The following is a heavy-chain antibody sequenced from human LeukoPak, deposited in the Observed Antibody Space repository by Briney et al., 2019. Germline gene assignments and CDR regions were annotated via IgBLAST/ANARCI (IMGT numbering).Heavy chain of an antibody. CDR3: ARDRGYYYDSSGYDY. D-gene: IGHD3-22*01. CDR1: GGSISSYY. V-gene: IGHV4-59*01. Sequence: SETLSLTCTVSGGSISSYYWSWIRQPPGKGLEWIGYIYYSGSTNYNPSLKSRVTISVGTSKNQFSLKLSSVTAADTAVYYCARDRGYYYDSSGYDYWGQGTLVTVSS. J-gene: IGHJ4*02. CDR2: IYYSGST.